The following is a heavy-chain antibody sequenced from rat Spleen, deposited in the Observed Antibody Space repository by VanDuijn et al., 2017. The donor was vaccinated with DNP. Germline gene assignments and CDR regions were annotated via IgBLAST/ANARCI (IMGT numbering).Heavy chain of an antibody. CDR2: ISTSGGDT. V-gene: IGHV5-25*01. J-gene: IGHJ2*01. D-gene: IGHD1-11*01. CDR1: GFTFSDYN. CDR3: TRGLRVYYFDY. Sequence: EVQLVDSGGGLVQPGRSLRLSCAASGFTFSDYNMAWVRQAPKKGLEWVATISTSGGDTYYRDSVKGRFTISRDNAKSALYLQMNSLRSEDTATYYCTRGLRVYYFDYWGQGVMVTVSS.